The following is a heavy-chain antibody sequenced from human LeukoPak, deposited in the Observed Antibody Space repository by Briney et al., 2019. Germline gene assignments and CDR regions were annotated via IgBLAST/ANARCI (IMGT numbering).Heavy chain of an antibody. CDR3: ARDLPYYDSSGYDHRRWFDP. Sequence: GSSVKVSCKASGGTFSSYAISWVRQAPGQGLEWMGGIIPIFGTANYAQKFQGRVTITTDESTSTAYMELSSLRSEDTAVYYCARDLPYYDSSGYDHRRWFDPWGQGTLVTVSS. J-gene: IGHJ5*02. D-gene: IGHD3-22*01. V-gene: IGHV1-69*05. CDR2: IIPIFGTA. CDR1: GGTFSSYA.